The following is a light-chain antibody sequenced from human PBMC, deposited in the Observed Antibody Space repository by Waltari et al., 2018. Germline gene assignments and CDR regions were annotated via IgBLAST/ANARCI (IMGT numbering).Light chain of an antibody. CDR2: VNSDGTH. CDR3: QTGGHGTWV. V-gene: IGLV4-69*01. J-gene: IGLJ3*02. Sequence: QLVPTQSPSASASLGASIKLTCTLSSGHSSNIIAWLQQQPERGPRYLMKVNSDGTHSKGDDIPDRFSGSSSGAERYLTISSLQSEDEADYYCQTGGHGTWVFGGGTKVTVL. CDR1: SGHSSNI.